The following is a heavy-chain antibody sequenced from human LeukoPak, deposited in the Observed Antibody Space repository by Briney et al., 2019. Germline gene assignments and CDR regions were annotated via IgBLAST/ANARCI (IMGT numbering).Heavy chain of an antibody. D-gene: IGHD1-26*01. CDR1: GFTFSNYW. Sequence: PGGSLRLSCAASGFTFSNYWMHWVRQAPGKGLVWVSRINSDGSSTSYVDSVKGRFTISRDNAKNTLYLQMNSLRAEDTAVYYCARVSSGSYFGYYYYYMDVWGKGTTVTVSS. J-gene: IGHJ6*03. CDR3: ARVSSGSYFGYYYYYMDV. V-gene: IGHV3-74*01. CDR2: INSDGSST.